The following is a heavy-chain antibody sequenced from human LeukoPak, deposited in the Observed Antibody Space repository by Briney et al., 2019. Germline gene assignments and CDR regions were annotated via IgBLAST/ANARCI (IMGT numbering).Heavy chain of an antibody. Sequence: PGGSLGLSCAASGFTFRNYVIHWVRQAPGKGLEWVAFISWDGNIRYYAESVKGRFTLSRDNSKNTLYLQMNSLRIEDTAVYYCARDYSGWYVFDYWGQGTLVAVSP. CDR3: ARDYSGWYVFDY. J-gene: IGHJ4*02. D-gene: IGHD6-19*01. CDR2: ISWDGNIR. CDR1: GFTFRNYV. V-gene: IGHV3-30-3*01.